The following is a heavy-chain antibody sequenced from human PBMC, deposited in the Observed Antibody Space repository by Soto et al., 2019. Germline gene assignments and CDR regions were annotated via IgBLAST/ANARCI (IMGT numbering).Heavy chain of an antibody. CDR3: AKDLGGIAAAGHFDY. J-gene: IGHJ4*02. V-gene: IGHV3-23*01. D-gene: IGHD6-13*01. CDR1: GFTFSSYA. CDR2: ISGSGGST. Sequence: GGSLRLSCTASGFTFSSYAMSWVRQAPGKGLEWVSAISGSGGSTYYADSVKGRFTISRDNSKNTLYLQMNSLRAEDTAVYYCAKDLGGIAAAGHFDYWGQGTLVTVSS.